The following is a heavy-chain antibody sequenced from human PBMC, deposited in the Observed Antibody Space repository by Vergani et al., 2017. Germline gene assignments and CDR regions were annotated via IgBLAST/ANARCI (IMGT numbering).Heavy chain of an antibody. D-gene: IGHD3-3*01. CDR1: GYTFTSYG. CDR2: ISAYNGKT. Sequence: QVQLVQSGAEVKKPGASVKVSCKASGYTFTSYGISWVRQAPGQGLEWMGWISAYNGKTNYAQKLQGRVTMTTDTSTSTAYMELRSLRSDDTAVYYCARLGPPTYYDFWSGSSSGDYWGQGTLVTVSS. V-gene: IGHV1-18*01. CDR3: ARLGPPTYYDFWSGSSSGDY. J-gene: IGHJ4*02.